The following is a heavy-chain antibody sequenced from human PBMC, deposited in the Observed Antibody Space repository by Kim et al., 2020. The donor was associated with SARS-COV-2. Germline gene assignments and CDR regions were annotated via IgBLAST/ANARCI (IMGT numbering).Heavy chain of an antibody. Sequence: SETLSLTCTVSGSSISSSSYYWGWIRQPPGKGLEWIGSIYYSGSTYYNPSLKSRVTISVDTSKNQFSLKLSSVTAADTAVYYCARDQGGSFFLGYYYYGMDVWGQGTTVTVSS. V-gene: IGHV4-39*07. CDR1: GSSISSSSYY. CDR2: IYYSGST. J-gene: IGHJ6*02. D-gene: IGHD1-26*01. CDR3: ARDQGGSFFLGYYYYGMDV.